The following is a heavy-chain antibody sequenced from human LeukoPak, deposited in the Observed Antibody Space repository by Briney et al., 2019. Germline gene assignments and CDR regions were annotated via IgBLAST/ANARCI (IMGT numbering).Heavy chain of an antibody. Sequence: ASVKVSCKASGGTFSSYAISWVGQAPGQGLEWMGGIIPIFGTANYAQKFQGRVTITTDESTSTAYMELSSLRSEDTAVYYCARDLGTYYYDSSGYLGYWGQGTLVTVSS. V-gene: IGHV1-69*05. J-gene: IGHJ4*02. CDR1: GGTFSSYA. CDR3: ARDLGTYYYDSSGYLGY. CDR2: IIPIFGTA. D-gene: IGHD3-22*01.